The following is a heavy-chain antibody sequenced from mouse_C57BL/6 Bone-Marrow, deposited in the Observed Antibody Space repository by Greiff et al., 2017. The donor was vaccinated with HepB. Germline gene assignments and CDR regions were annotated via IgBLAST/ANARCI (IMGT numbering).Heavy chain of an antibody. CDR3: ARSITTVVAPFAY. CDR1: GFTFTDYY. D-gene: IGHD1-1*01. J-gene: IGHJ3*01. V-gene: IGHV1-36*01. CDR2: VYPYNGGT. Sequence: VQLKQSGPVLVKPGPSVKISCKASGFTFTDYYMHWVKQSHGKSLEWIGLVYPYNGGTSYNQKFKGKATLTVDTSSSTAYMELNSLTSADSAVYYCARSITTVVAPFAYWGQGTLVTVSA.